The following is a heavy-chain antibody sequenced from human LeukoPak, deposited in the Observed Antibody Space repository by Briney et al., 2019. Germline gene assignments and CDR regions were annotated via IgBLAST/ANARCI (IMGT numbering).Heavy chain of an antibody. V-gene: IGHV3-64*01. CDR1: GFTFSSYA. D-gene: IGHD2-2*01. J-gene: IGHJ5*01. Sequence: GGSLRLSCAASGFTFSSYAMHWVRQAPGKGLEYVSAISSNGGSTYYANSVKGRFTISRDNSKNTLYLQMNSLRAEDTAVYYCAKESRGYCSSTSCFGSPPWFDPWGQGTLVTVSS. CDR2: ISSNGGST. CDR3: AKESRGYCSSTSCFGSPPWFDP.